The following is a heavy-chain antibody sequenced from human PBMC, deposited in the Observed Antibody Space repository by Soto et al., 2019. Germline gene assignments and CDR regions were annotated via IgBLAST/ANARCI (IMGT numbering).Heavy chain of an antibody. CDR2: ISAYNGNT. V-gene: IGHV1-18*01. Sequence: QVQLVQSGAEVKKPGASVKVSCKASGYSFTSYGISWVRQAPGQEWMGWISAYNGNTNYAQKLQGRVTMTTDTSTSTAYMELRSLRSDDTAVYYCARDWAAAGLFDYWGQGTLVTDSS. CDR3: ARDWAAAGLFDY. D-gene: IGHD6-13*01. CDR1: GYSFTSYG. J-gene: IGHJ4*02.